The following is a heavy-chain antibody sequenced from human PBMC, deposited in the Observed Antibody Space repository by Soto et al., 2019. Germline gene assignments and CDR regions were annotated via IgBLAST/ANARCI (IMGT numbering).Heavy chain of an antibody. CDR2: ISGSGGST. Sequence: EVQLLESGGSLVQPGGSLRLSCAASGFTFSSDAMNWVRQAPGKGLEWVSVISGSGGSTYYADAVKGRFTISRDNSKNTLYLQMNSLRAEDTAVYYCAKRTVGWYFDLWGRGTLVTVSS. V-gene: IGHV3-23*01. D-gene: IGHD4-17*01. CDR3: AKRTVGWYFDL. CDR1: GFTFSSDA. J-gene: IGHJ2*01.